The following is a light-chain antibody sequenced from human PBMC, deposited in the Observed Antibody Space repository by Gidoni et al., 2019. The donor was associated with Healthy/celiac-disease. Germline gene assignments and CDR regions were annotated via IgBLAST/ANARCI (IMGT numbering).Light chain of an antibody. V-gene: IGKV1-33*01. CDR3: QQYVGR. Sequence: DIQMTQSPSSLSASVGDRVTITCQASQDISNYLNWYQQKPGKAPKLLIYDASNLETGVPSRFSGSGSGTDFTFTISSLQPEDIATYYCQQYVGRFGGXTKVEIK. CDR2: DAS. CDR1: QDISNY. J-gene: IGKJ4*01.